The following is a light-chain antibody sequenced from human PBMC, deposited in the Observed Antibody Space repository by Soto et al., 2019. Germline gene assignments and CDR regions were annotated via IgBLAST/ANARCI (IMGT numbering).Light chain of an antibody. CDR1: NSNLGRAS. Sequence: QSVLTQPPSVSPAPGQKVTNSCSGRNSNLGRASLSWYQHLPGAAPKLLISDKNKRPSGIPDRFSRSKSGTSVTLDITGLQPGDEADYYCGTWDSRLSAGQVFGSGTKVTVL. J-gene: IGLJ1*01. V-gene: IGLV1-51*01. CDR2: DKN. CDR3: GTWDSRLSAGQV.